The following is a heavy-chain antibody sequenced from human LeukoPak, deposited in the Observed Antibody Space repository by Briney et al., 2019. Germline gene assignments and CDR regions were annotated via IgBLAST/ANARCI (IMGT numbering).Heavy chain of an antibody. D-gene: IGHD3-22*01. V-gene: IGHV4-59*08. CDR3: ARLGYYDSSGYDY. J-gene: IGHJ4*02. CDR2: IYYSGST. Sequence: SETLSLTCTVSGGSISSYYWSWIRQPPGKGLEWIGYIYYSGSTNYNPSLKSRVTISVDTSKNQFSLKLSSVTAADTAVYYCARLGYYDSSGYDYWGQGTLVTGSS. CDR1: GGSISSYY.